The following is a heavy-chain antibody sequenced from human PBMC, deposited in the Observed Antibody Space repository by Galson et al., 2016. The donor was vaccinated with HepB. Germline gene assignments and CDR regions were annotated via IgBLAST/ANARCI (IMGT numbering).Heavy chain of an antibody. J-gene: IGHJ4*02. V-gene: IGHV4-39*01. CDR1: GDSISNVGRH. CDR2: IHSSGTS. D-gene: IGHD6-13*01. CDR3: VRLGTAAAVANRRGSVY. Sequence: SETLSLTCSVSGDSISNVGRHWGWFRQSPGMGLEYIGNIHSSGTSYYNPSLTSRVTVSADMSRNQFFLSLTSVTAADTAIYYCVRLGTAAAVANRRGSVYWSQGTRVTVSS.